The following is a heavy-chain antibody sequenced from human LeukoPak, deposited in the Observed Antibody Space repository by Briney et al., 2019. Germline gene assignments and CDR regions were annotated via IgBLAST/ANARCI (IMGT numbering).Heavy chain of an antibody. CDR2: ISSNGGST. CDR3: VKGGVAEAAVFDY. Sequence: GGSLRLSCSASGFTFSSYAMHWVRQAPGKGLEYVSAISSNGGSTYYADSVKGRFTISRDNSKNTLYLQMSSLRAEDTAVYYCVKGGVAEAAVFDYWGQGTLVTVSS. D-gene: IGHD6-19*01. CDR1: GFTFSSYA. V-gene: IGHV3-64D*06. J-gene: IGHJ4*02.